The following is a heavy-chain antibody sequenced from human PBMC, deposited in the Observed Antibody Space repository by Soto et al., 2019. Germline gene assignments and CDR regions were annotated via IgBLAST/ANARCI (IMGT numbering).Heavy chain of an antibody. CDR3: ARDRVPFSSSSGHYYYGMDV. Sequence: ASVKVSCKASGYTFTGYYMHWVRQAPGQGLEWVGWISPNSGGTNFAHKFQGRVTMTTDTSINTAYMELSRLTYDDTAVYYCARDRVPFSSSSGHYYYGMDVWGQGTTVTVSS. CDR2: ISPNSGGT. D-gene: IGHD6-6*01. CDR1: GYTFTGYY. J-gene: IGHJ6*02. V-gene: IGHV1-2*02.